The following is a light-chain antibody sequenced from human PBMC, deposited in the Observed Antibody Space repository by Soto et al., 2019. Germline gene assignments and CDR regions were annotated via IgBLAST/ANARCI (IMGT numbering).Light chain of an antibody. CDR2: DAS. J-gene: IGKJ3*01. CDR1: QSVGTY. CDR3: QQRSNWPGT. Sequence: EIVLTQSPATLSLSPGERTILSYMASQSVGTYLAWYQQKPGQAPRLLIYDASNRATGIPARFGGSGSGTDFTLTINSLEPEDFAVYYCQQRSNWPGTFGPGTKVDIK. V-gene: IGKV3-11*01.